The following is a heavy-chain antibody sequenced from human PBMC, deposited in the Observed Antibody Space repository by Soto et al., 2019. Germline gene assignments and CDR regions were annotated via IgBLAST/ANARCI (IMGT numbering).Heavy chain of an antibody. V-gene: IGHV1-3*05. J-gene: IGHJ4*02. D-gene: IGHD3-10*01. CDR1: GYTFTSYT. CDR2: INAGNGNI. CDR3: ARSPSLFIDY. Sequence: QVQLVQSGAEEKKPGASVKVSCKASGYTFTSYTMNWVRQAPGQRLEWMGWINAGNGNIKYSEKFQGRVTITRDTSASTDYMELSSLRSDDTAVYYCARSPSLFIDYWGPGTLVTVSS.